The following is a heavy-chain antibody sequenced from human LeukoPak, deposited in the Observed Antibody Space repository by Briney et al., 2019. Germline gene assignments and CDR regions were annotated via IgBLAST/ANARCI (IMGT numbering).Heavy chain of an antibody. Sequence: PSETLSLTCTVSGDSISSSNCYWGWIRQPPGKGLEWIGSIYNTGSTYYSPSLKSRVTISVDTSKNQFSLKLSSVTAADTAVYYCARHQTNNYGSGTPFDYWGQGTLVSVSS. CDR3: ARHQTNNYGSGTPFDY. CDR1: GDSISSSNCY. V-gene: IGHV4-39*01. J-gene: IGHJ4*02. CDR2: IYNTGST. D-gene: IGHD3-10*01.